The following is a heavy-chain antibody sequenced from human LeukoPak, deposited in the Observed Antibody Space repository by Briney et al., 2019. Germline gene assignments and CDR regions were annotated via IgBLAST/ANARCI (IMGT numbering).Heavy chain of an antibody. CDR1: GGSISSYY. Sequence: SETLSLTCTVSGGSISSYYWSWLRQPPGKGLEWFGYIYYSGSTNYNPSLKSRVTISVDTSKNQFSLKLSSVTAADTAVYYCARAGVSSGWYHYYYYMNVWGKGTTVTVSS. J-gene: IGHJ6*03. D-gene: IGHD6-19*01. V-gene: IGHV4-59*01. CDR3: ARAGVSSGWYHYYYYMNV. CDR2: IYYSGST.